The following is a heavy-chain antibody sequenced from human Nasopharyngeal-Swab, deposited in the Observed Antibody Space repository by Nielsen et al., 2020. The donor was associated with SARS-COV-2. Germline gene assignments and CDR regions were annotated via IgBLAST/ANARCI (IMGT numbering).Heavy chain of an antibody. D-gene: IGHD3-22*01. Sequence: SDTLSLTCTVSGGSISSSSYYWGWIRQPPGKGLEWIGSIYYSGSTYYNPSLKSRVTISVDTSKNQFSLKLSSVTAADTAVYYRARPYYDSSGYDAWFDPWGQGTLVTVSS. V-gene: IGHV4-39*01. CDR2: IYYSGST. J-gene: IGHJ5*02. CDR3: ARPYYDSSGYDAWFDP. CDR1: GGSISSSSYY.